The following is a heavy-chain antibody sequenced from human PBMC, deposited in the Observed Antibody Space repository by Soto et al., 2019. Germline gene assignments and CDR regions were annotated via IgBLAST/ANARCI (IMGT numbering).Heavy chain of an antibody. Sequence: PGGSLRLSCAASGFTFSDHYMDWVRQAPGKGLEWVGRTRNKANSYTTEYAASVKGRFTISRDDSKNSLYLQMNSLKTEDTAVYYCAREYYDFWSGNGMDVWGQGTTVTVSS. CDR2: TRNKANSYTT. J-gene: IGHJ6*02. D-gene: IGHD3-3*01. CDR1: GFTFSDHY. V-gene: IGHV3-72*01. CDR3: AREYYDFWSGNGMDV.